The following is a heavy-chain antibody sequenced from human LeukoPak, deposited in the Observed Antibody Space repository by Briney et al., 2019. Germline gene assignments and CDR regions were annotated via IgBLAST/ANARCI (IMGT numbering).Heavy chain of an antibody. J-gene: IGHJ6*03. CDR2: IIPIFGTA. CDR1: GGTFSSYA. D-gene: IGHD5-18*01. Sequence: GSSVKVSCKASGGTFSSYAISWVRQAPGQGLEWMGGIIPIFGTANYAQKFQGRVTITADESTSTAYMALSSLRSEDTAVYYCASGGYSYDHYYYYMDVWGKGTTVTVSS. CDR3: ASGGYSYDHYYYYMDV. V-gene: IGHV1-69*01.